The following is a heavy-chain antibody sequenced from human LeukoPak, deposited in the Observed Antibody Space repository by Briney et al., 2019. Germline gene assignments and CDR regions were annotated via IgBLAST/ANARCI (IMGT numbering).Heavy chain of an antibody. CDR3: ARTLSEWGSYRSNLGSWYFDL. V-gene: IGHV4-61*02. Sequence: PSETLSLTCTVSGGSISSGSYYWSWIRQPAGKGLEWIGRIYSSGSTNYNPSLKSRITISVDTSKNQFSLKLSSVTAADTAVYYCARTLSEWGSYRSNLGSWYFDLWGRGTLVTVSS. D-gene: IGHD3-16*02. CDR2: IYSSGST. J-gene: IGHJ2*01. CDR1: GGSISSGSYY.